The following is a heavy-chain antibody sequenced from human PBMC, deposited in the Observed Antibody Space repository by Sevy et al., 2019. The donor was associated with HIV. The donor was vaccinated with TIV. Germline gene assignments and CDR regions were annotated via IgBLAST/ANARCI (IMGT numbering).Heavy chain of an antibody. CDR2: MSNDGRINK. CDR3: ARDRGDIVHSAFDY. J-gene: IGHJ4*02. V-gene: IGHV3-30*14. Sequence: GGSLRLFCAASGFRFSDYSMHWVRQAPGKGLVWVAVMSNDGRINKYNVDSVKGRFTISRDNSKNTLFLQMNSLRAEDSAIYYCARDRGDIVHSAFDYWGQGTLVTVSS. D-gene: IGHD2-15*01. CDR1: GFRFSDYS.